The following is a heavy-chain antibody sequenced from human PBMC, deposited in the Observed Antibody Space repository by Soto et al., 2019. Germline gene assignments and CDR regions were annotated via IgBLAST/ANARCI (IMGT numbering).Heavy chain of an antibody. Sequence: GGSLRLSCEVSGFTFSSNAMHWVRQAPGKGLEWVAVIWYDGSNKYYADSVKGRFTISRDNSKNTLYLQMNSLRAEDTAVYYCAIATLTRYYYYGMDVRAQRTTVTGSS. J-gene: IGHJ6*02. CDR2: IWYDGSNK. CDR1: GFTFSSNA. V-gene: IGHV3-33*08. D-gene: IGHD4-4*01. CDR3: AIATLTRYYYYGMDV.